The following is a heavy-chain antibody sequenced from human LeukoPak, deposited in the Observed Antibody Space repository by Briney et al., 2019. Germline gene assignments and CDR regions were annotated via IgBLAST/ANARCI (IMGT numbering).Heavy chain of an antibody. CDR3: ARPPFGSGSYPGDY. J-gene: IGHJ4*02. CDR2: ISSSSSYI. V-gene: IGHV3-21*01. Sequence: AGGSLRLSCAASGFTFSSYSMNWVRQAPGKGLEWVSSISSSSSYIYYADSVKGRFTISRDNAKNSLYLQMNSLRAEDTAVYYCARPPFGSGSYPGDYWGQGTLVTVSS. D-gene: IGHD3-10*01. CDR1: GFTFSSYS.